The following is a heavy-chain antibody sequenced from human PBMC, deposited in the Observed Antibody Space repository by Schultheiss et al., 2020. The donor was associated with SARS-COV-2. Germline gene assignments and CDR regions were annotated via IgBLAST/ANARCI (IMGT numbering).Heavy chain of an antibody. CDR1: SGSISSSDW. D-gene: IGHD3-22*01. CDR3: VRDDGGYFRTSWFDP. J-gene: IGHJ5*02. V-gene: IGHV4-4*02. Sequence: SETLSLTCAVSSGSISSSDWWSWVRQPPGKGLEWIGSIYYSGSTNYNPSLKSRVTISVDTSKNQFSLKLSSVTAADTAVYYCVRDDGGYFRTSWFDPWGQGTRVTVSS. CDR2: IYYSGST.